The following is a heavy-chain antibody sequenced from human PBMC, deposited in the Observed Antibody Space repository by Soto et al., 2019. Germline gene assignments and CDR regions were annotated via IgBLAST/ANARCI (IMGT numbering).Heavy chain of an antibody. V-gene: IGHV3-73*01. CDR2: IRSKANSYAT. J-gene: IGHJ6*02. CDR1: GFTFSGSA. CDR3: TRTTAYYYGMDF. Sequence: GGSLRLSCAASGFTFSGSAMHWVRQASGKGLEWVGRIRSKANSYATAYAASVKGRFTISRYDSNNTAYLQMNSLTTEDTAVYYCTRTTAYYYGMDFWGQGTTVTVSS. D-gene: IGHD4-17*01.